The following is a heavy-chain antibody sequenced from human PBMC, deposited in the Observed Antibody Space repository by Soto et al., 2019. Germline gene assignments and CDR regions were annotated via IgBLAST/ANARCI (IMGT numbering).Heavy chain of an antibody. D-gene: IGHD3-9*01. CDR3: ARGRLTHYDILTGYYTLDY. CDR1: GGTFSSYA. V-gene: IGHV1-69*06. Sequence: QVQLVQSGAEVKKPGSSVKVSCKASGGTFSSYAISWVRQAPGQGLEWMGGIIPIFGTANYAQKFQGRVTITADKSTSTAYMELSSVSSEDTAVYYCARGRLTHYDILTGYYTLDYWGQGTLVTVSS. CDR2: IIPIFGTA. J-gene: IGHJ4*02.